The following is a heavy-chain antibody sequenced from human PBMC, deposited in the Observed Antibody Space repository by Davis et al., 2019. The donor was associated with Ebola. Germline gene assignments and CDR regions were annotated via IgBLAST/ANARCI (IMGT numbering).Heavy chain of an antibody. CDR3: ARLGYHDAFDI. V-gene: IGHV5-51*01. J-gene: IGHJ3*02. D-gene: IGHD5-18*01. Sequence: KVSCKGYGYSFTSYWIGWVRQMPGKGLEWMGIIYPSDSDTRYSPSFQGQVSISADKSISSAYLQWSSLKASDTAMYYCARLGYHDAFDIWGQGTMVTVSS. CDR2: IYPSDSDT. CDR1: GYSFTSYW.